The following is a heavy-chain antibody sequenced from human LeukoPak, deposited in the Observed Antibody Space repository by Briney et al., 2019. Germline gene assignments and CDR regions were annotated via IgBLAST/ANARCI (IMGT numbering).Heavy chain of an antibody. J-gene: IGHJ4*02. Sequence: GGSLRLSCAASGFTFSSYWMSWVRQAPGKGLEWVANIKQDGSEKYYVDSVKGRFTISRDNAKNSLYLQMNSLRAEDTAVYYCARLTYNIVVVPAASGYIYFDYWGQGTLVTVSS. CDR1: GFTFSSYW. D-gene: IGHD2-2*01. CDR2: IKQDGSEK. V-gene: IGHV3-7*01. CDR3: ARLTYNIVVVPAASGYIYFDY.